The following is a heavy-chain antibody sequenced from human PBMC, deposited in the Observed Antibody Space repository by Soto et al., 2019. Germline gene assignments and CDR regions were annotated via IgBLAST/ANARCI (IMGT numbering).Heavy chain of an antibody. CDR3: ARADCSGGSCYNFDY. D-gene: IGHD2-15*01. CDR1: GGSISSGGYY. CDR2: IYYSGST. V-gene: IGHV4-31*03. Sequence: QVQLQESGPGLVKPSQTLSLTCTVSGGSISSGGYYWSWIRQHPGKGLEWIGYIYYSGSTYYNPSLKRRATISVDTSKNQYSLKLSSVTAADTAVYYCARADCSGGSCYNFDYWGQGTLVTVSS. J-gene: IGHJ4*02.